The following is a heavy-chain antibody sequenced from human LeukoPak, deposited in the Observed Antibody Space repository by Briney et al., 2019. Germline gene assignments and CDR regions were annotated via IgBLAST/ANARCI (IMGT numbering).Heavy chain of an antibody. CDR2: TYYRSKWYN. Sequence: SQTLSLTCAISGASVSTNSAAWYWIRQSPSRGLEWLGRTYYRSKWYNDYAVSVRSRITINPDTSKNHFSLQLNSVTPEDTAVYYCARGGLGYCTSSSCYFDSWGQGTLVTVSS. J-gene: IGHJ4*02. CDR3: ARGGLGYCTSSSCYFDS. CDR1: GASVSTNSAA. D-gene: IGHD2-2*01. V-gene: IGHV6-1*01.